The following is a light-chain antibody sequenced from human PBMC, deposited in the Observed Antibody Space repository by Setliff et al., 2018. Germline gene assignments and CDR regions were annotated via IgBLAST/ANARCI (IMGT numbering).Light chain of an antibody. J-gene: IGLJ2*01. Sequence: QSALAQPASVSGSRGQSITISCTGTSSDVGGYNYVSWYQQYPGKAPKLMIYDVSYRPSGVSNRFSGSKSGSTASLTISGLQAEDEADYYCSSHTSSSTHVIFGGGTKVTVL. CDR1: SSDVGGYNY. V-gene: IGLV2-14*03. CDR3: SSHTSSSTHVI. CDR2: DVS.